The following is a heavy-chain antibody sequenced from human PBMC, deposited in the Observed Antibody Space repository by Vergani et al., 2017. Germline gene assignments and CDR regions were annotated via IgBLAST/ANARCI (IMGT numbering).Heavy chain of an antibody. J-gene: IGHJ3*02. CDR3: ATRKVSVVAATVGLDAFDI. V-gene: IGHV3-23*01. D-gene: IGHD2-15*01. CDR1: GFTFSSYA. Sequence: EVQLLESGGGLVQPGGSLRLSCAASGFTFSSYAMSWVRQAPGKGLEWVSAISGSGGSTYYADSVKGRFTISRDNSKNTLYLQMNSLRAEDTAVYYCATRKVSVVAATVGLDAFDIWGQGTMVTVSS. CDR2: ISGSGGST.